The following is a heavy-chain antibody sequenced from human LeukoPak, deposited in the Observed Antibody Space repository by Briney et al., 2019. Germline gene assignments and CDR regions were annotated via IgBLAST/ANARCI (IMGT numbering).Heavy chain of an antibody. CDR2: ITSSSSTI. CDR3: ARVGDSSGYYWYYFNY. V-gene: IGHV3-48*04. Sequence: PGGSLRLSCVASGFTFRTYSMNWVRQAPGKGLEWISYITSSSSTIYYADSVKGRFTISRDNAKNSLYLQMNSLRAEDTAVYYCARVGDSSGYYWYYFNYWGQGTLVTVSS. D-gene: IGHD3-22*01. CDR1: GFTFRTYS. J-gene: IGHJ4*02.